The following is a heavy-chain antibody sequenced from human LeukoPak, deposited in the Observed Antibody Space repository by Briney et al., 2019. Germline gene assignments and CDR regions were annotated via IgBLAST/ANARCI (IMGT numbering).Heavy chain of an antibody. CDR3: ARAKRYSYVDY. V-gene: IGHV3-11*05. J-gene: IGHJ4*02. CDR1: GFTFSSYA. D-gene: IGHD5-18*01. Sequence: GGSLRLSCAASGFTFSSYAMSWVRQAPGKGLEWVSYISSSSSYTNYADSVKGRFTISRDNAKNSLYLQMNSLRAEDTAVYYCARAKRYSYVDYWGQGTLVTVSS. CDR2: ISSSSSYT.